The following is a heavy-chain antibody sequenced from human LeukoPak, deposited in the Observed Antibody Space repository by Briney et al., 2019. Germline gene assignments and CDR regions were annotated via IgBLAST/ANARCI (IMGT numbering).Heavy chain of an antibody. Sequence: TGGSLRLSCAASGFTFSSYSMNWVRQAPGKGLEWVSSIGSSTYIYYADSVKGRFTISRDNAKNSLYLQMNSLRAEDTAVYYCAASTKHTAMVDYWGQGTLVTVSS. V-gene: IGHV3-21*01. CDR1: GFTFSSYS. J-gene: IGHJ4*02. D-gene: IGHD5-18*01. CDR3: AASTKHTAMVDY. CDR2: IGSSTYI.